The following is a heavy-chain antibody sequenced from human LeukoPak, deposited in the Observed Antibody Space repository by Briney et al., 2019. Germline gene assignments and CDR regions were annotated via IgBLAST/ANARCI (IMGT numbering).Heavy chain of an antibody. D-gene: IGHD3-22*01. Sequence: SETLSLTCTVSGGSISSGDYYWSWIRQPPGKGLEWIAYMYYSGSTYYNPSLKSRVTMSADTSKNQLSLKLSSVTAADTAVYYCPRPYYYASRIDPWGQGSLVTVSS. CDR3: PRPYYYASRIDP. V-gene: IGHV4-30-4*01. J-gene: IGHJ5*02. CDR1: GGSISSGDYY. CDR2: MYYSGST.